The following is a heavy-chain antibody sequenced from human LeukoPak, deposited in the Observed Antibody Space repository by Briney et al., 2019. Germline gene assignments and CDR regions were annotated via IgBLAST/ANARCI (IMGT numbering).Heavy chain of an antibody. V-gene: IGHV3-48*04. J-gene: IGHJ6*03. D-gene: IGHD1-26*01. CDR2: ISSSSSTI. CDR1: GFNFHVYN. CDR3: AREWVYYYYIEL. Sequence: GGSLRLSCAASGFNFHVYNMNWVRQAPGKGLEWVSHISSSSSTIYYAESVKGRFTVSRDNAKKSVFLQMNSLRAEDTGVYYCAREWVYYYYIELLGKGTTVTLPS.